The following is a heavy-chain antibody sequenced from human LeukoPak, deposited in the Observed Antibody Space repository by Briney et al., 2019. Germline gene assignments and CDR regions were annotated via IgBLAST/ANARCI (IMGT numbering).Heavy chain of an antibody. J-gene: IGHJ5*02. V-gene: IGHV1-69*04. CDR1: GYTFTSYY. CDR3: ARDITSSGWNWFDP. CDR2: IIPILGIA. D-gene: IGHD6-19*01. Sequence: SVKVSCKASGYTFTSYYMHWVRQAPGQGLEWMGRIIPILGIANYAQEFQGRVTITADKSTSTAYMELSSLRSEDTAVYYCARDITSSGWNWFDPWGQGTLVTVSS.